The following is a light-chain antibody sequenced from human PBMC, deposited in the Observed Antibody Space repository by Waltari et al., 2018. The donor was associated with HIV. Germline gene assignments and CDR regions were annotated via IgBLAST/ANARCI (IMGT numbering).Light chain of an antibody. J-gene: IGLJ2*01. Sequence: QSVLTQPTSASGTPGQRVTISCSRRISTIGTDYVSWYQQLPGTAPKVVIYSNKQRPSGVPDRFSGSKSGTSASLAINGLRSEDEANYYCAVWDDTLRGVFGGGTKLTVL. CDR2: SNK. V-gene: IGLV1-47*01. CDR1: ISTIGTDY. CDR3: AVWDDTLRGV.